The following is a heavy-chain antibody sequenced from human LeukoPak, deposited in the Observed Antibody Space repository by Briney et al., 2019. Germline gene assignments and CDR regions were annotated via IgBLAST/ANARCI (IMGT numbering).Heavy chain of an antibody. CDR2: ISGSGKTI. J-gene: IGHJ4*02. V-gene: IGHV3-48*03. CDR3: ARGGRGPSDY. CDR1: GFMFSSYQ. D-gene: IGHD1-26*01. Sequence: GGSLRLSCAASGFMFSSYQMNWVRQAPEKGLEWVSYISGSGKTIFYSDSVRGRFTISRDNAKNSLYLQMNSLRAEDTAVYYCARGGRGPSDYWGQGTLVTVSS.